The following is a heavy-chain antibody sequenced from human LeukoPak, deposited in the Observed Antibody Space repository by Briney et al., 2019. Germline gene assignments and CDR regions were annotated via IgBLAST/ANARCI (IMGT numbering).Heavy chain of an antibody. CDR2: MHYSGRT. V-gene: IGHV4-59*01. CDR3: ARVASKGGMDV. Sequence: SETLSLTCTVSGGSIGSFYWSWIRQPPGKGLEWIGHMHYSGRTNHSPPLKSRLTISIDKSNNQFSLKLTSVTAADTAIYYCARVASKGGMDVWGQGTTVTVSS. J-gene: IGHJ6*02. D-gene: IGHD5/OR15-5a*01. CDR1: GGSIGSFY.